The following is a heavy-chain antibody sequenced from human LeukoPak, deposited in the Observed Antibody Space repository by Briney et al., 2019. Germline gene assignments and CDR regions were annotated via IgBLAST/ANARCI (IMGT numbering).Heavy chain of an antibody. CDR2: IYYSGST. J-gene: IGHJ4*02. CDR3: ARNGVEQQLVYFDY. Sequence: PSETLSLTCTVSGGSISSYYWSWIRQPPRKGLEWIGYIYYSGSTNYNPSLKSRVTISVDTSKNQFSLKLSSVTAADTAVYYCARNGVEQQLVYFDYWGQGTLVTVSS. V-gene: IGHV4-59*01. CDR1: GGSISSYY. D-gene: IGHD6-13*01.